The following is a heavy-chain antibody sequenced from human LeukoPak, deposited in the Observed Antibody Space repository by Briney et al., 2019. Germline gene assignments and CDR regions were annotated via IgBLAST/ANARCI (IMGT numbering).Heavy chain of an antibody. CDR1: GYSTSSGYY. Sequence: KPSETLSLTCTVSGYSTSSGYYWGWIRQPPGKGLEWIGTIYHSGSTYYNPSLKSRVTISVDASKNQFSLKLSSVTAADTAVYYCARHPSGRMWLQQGGWFDPWGQGTPVTVSS. V-gene: IGHV4-38-2*02. CDR3: ARHPSGRMWLQQGGWFDP. J-gene: IGHJ5*02. CDR2: IYHSGST. D-gene: IGHD5-24*01.